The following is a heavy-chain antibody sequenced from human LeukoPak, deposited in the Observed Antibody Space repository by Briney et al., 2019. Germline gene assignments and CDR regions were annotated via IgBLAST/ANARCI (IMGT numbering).Heavy chain of an antibody. CDR1: GYTFTGYY. D-gene: IGHD2-15*01. J-gene: IGHJ5*02. V-gene: IGHV1-2*02. Sequence: ASVKVSCKASGYTFTGYYMHWVRQAPGQGLEWMGWINPNSGGTNYAQKFQGRVTMTRDTSISTAYMELGRLRSDDTAVYYCARGIVVVVAATTGWFDPWGQGTLVTVSS. CDR2: INPNSGGT. CDR3: ARGIVVVVAATTGWFDP.